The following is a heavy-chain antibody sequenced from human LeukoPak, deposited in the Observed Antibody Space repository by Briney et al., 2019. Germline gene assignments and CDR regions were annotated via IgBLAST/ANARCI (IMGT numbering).Heavy chain of an antibody. Sequence: GGSLRLSCAASGFTFSSYAMSWVRQAPGKGLEWVSAISGSGGSTYYADSVKGRFTTSRDNSKNTLYLQMNSLRAEDTAVYYCAKGPVDDYVWGSYRYTPNYWGQGTLVTVSS. J-gene: IGHJ4*02. CDR1: GFTFSSYA. V-gene: IGHV3-23*01. D-gene: IGHD3-16*02. CDR2: ISGSGGST. CDR3: AKGPVDDYVWGSYRYTPNY.